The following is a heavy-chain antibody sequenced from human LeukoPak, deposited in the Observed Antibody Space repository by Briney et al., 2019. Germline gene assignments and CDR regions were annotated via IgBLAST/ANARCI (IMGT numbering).Heavy chain of an antibody. CDR2: ISSSSTYI. Sequence: PGGSLRLSCAASGFTFSSYTMKWVRQAPGKGLEWVSSISSSSTYIYYADSVKGRLIISRDNAKNSLYLQMNSLTVEDTAVYYCARGAMVRGVITLTPSEYWGQGTLVTVSS. CDR3: ARGAMVRGVITLTPSEY. V-gene: IGHV3-21*06. D-gene: IGHD3-10*01. J-gene: IGHJ4*02. CDR1: GFTFSSYT.